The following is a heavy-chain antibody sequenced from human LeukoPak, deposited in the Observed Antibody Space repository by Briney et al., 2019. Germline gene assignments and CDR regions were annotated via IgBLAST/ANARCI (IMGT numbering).Heavy chain of an antibody. CDR3: ARGVVIPEYYFDY. CDR2: INHSGST. Sequence: SETLSLTCAVYGGSFSGYYWSLIRQPPGKGLEWIGEINHSGSTNYNPSLKSRVTISVDTSKNQFSLKLSSVTAADTAVYYCARGVVIPEYYFDYWGQGTLVTVSS. D-gene: IGHD3-22*01. J-gene: IGHJ4*02. CDR1: GGSFSGYY. V-gene: IGHV4-34*01.